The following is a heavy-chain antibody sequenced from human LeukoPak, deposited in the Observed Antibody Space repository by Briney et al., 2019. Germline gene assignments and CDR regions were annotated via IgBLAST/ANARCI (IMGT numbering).Heavy chain of an antibody. D-gene: IGHD6-19*01. V-gene: IGHV3-30*18. CDR1: GFTFSSYG. CDR3: AKGRHSSGWKSYFDY. J-gene: IGHJ4*02. Sequence: GGSLRLSCAASGFTFSSYGMHWVRQAPGKGLEWVAVISYDGSDKYYADSVKGRFTISRDNSKNTLYLQMNSLRAEDTAVCYCAKGRHSSGWKSYFDYWGQGTLVTVSS. CDR2: ISYDGSDK.